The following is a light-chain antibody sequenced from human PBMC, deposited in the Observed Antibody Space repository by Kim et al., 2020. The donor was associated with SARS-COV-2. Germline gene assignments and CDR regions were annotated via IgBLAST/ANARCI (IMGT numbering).Light chain of an antibody. CDR1: QGISSY. CDR2: AAS. V-gene: IGKV1-9*01. J-gene: IGKJ2*01. Sequence: ASVGDRVTITCRASQGISSYLAWYQQKPGKAPNLLIYAASTLQSGVPSRFSGSGSGTEFTLTISSLQPEDFATYYCQQLNSYPPYTFGQGTKLEI. CDR3: QQLNSYPPYT.